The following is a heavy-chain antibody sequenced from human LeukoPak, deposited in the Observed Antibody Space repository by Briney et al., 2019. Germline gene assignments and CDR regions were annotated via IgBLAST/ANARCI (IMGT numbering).Heavy chain of an antibody. V-gene: IGHV4-61*01. J-gene: IGHJ4*02. CDR1: GGSVSSGSYY. D-gene: IGHD1-26*01. CDR3: ARGGELPSAFDY. Sequence: PSETLSLTCIVSGGSVSSGSYYWSWIRQPPGKGLEWIGYIYNSVGTNYNPSLKSRVTISVDTSKNQLSLKLSSVTAADTAVYYCARGGELPSAFDYWGQGTLVTVSS. CDR2: IYNSVGT.